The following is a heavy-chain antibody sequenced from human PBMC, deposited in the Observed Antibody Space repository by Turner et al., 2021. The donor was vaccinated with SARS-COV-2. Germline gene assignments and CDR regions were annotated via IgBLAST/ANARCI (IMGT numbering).Heavy chain of an antibody. J-gene: IGHJ4*02. D-gene: IGHD4-17*01. V-gene: IGHV3-33*01. CDR3: ARDPFSVTSGYGDYFY. CDR1: GFTFSSYG. Sequence: VQLVESGGGVVQPGRSLRFSCAASGFTFSSYGMHWVRQAPGKGLEWVAIIWYDGTNKYYADSVKCRFTISRDNSKNTLYLQMNSLRAEDTAVYYCARDPFSVTSGYGDYFYWGQGTLVTVSS. CDR2: IWYDGTNK.